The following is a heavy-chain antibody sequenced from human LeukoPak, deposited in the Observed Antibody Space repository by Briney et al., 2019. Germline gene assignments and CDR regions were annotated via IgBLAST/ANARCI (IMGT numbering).Heavy chain of an antibody. CDR2: IYTSGST. CDR3: ARDSDSSGYYYSYWYFDL. V-gene: IGHV4-4*07. J-gene: IGHJ2*01. Sequence: SETLSLTCTVSGGSISSYYWSWIRQPAGKGLEWIGRIYTSGSTNYNPSLKSRVTMSVDTSNNQFSLKLSSVTAADTAVYYCARDSDSSGYYYSYWYFDLWGRGTLVTVSS. CDR1: GGSISSYY. D-gene: IGHD3-22*01.